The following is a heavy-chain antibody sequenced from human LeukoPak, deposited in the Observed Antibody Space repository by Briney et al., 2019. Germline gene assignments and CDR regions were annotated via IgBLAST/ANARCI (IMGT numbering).Heavy chain of an antibody. J-gene: IGHJ5*02. CDR2: MYLSGTT. V-gene: IGHV4-4*02. Sequence: SETLSLTCTVSGDSINSLDLWSWVRQPPGKGLEWIGEMYLSGTTHSNPSVKSRVTISIDKSKNQFSLKLSSVTAADTAVYYCANYGAGTYRFDPWGQGTLVIVSS. D-gene: IGHD3-10*01. CDR1: GDSINSLDL. CDR3: ANYGAGTYRFDP.